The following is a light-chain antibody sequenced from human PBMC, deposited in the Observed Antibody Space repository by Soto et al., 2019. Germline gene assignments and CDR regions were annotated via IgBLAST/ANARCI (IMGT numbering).Light chain of an antibody. J-gene: IGKJ1*01. CDR2: GAS. CDR1: QNVNNR. V-gene: IGKV3-15*01. Sequence: EIVMTQSPAMLSVSPGERATLSCRASQNVNNRLAWYQQKAGQPPRLLIYGASTRATGIPARSSGSGSGTEFTLTISSLQSEDFAVYYCQHFNSWPLLFGQGTKVEIK. CDR3: QHFNSWPLL.